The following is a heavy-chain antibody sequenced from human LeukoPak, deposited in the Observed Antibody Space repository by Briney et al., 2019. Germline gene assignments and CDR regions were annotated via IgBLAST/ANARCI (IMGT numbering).Heavy chain of an antibody. Sequence: GGSLRLSCAASGFTFSSYAMSWLRQAPGKGLEWVSAISGSGGSTYYADSVKGRLTISRDNSKNTLYLQMNSLRAEDTAVYYCAKVSAAVAGTYGDWGQGTLVTVSS. CDR1: GFTFSSYA. CDR2: ISGSGGST. J-gene: IGHJ4*02. V-gene: IGHV3-23*01. CDR3: AKVSAAVAGTYGD. D-gene: IGHD6-19*01.